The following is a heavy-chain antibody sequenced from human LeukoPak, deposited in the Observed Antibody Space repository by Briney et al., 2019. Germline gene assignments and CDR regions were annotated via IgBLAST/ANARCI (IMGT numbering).Heavy chain of an antibody. J-gene: IGHJ4*02. CDR3: ARGYYYDSSGYFFDY. D-gene: IGHD3-22*01. CDR2: INPNSGGT. V-gene: IGHV1-2*02. Sequence: ASVKVSCKASGYTFTGYYMHGVRQAPGQGLEWMGWINPNSGGTNYAQKFQGRVTMTRDTSISTAYMELSRLRSDDTAVYYCARGYYYDSSGYFFDYWAREPWSPSPQ. CDR1: GYTFTGYY.